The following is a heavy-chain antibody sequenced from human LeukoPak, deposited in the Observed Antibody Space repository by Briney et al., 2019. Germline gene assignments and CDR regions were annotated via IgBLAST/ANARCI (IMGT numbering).Heavy chain of an antibody. V-gene: IGHV4-59*01. Sequence: SETLSLTCTVSGGSISSYYWSWIRQPPGKGLEWIGYIYYSGSTNYNPSLKSRVTISVDTSKNQFSLKLSSVTAADTAVYYCARVVATGYYYGMDVWGQGTTVTVSS. CDR1: GGSISSYY. CDR2: IYYSGST. CDR3: ARVVATGYYYGMDV. D-gene: IGHD5-12*01. J-gene: IGHJ6*02.